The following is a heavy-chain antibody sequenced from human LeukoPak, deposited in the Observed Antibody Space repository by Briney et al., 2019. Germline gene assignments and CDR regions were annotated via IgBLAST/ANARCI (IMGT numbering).Heavy chain of an antibody. CDR1: GYTFTSYG. J-gene: IGHJ5*02. Sequence: GASVKVSCKASGYTFTSYGISWVRQAPGQGLEWMGWISAYNGNTNYAQKFQGRVTITRDTSASTVYMELSSLRSEDTAVYYCAREVWGFDPWGQGTLVTVSS. CDR3: AREVWGFDP. CDR2: ISAYNGNT. V-gene: IGHV1-18*04. D-gene: IGHD7-27*01.